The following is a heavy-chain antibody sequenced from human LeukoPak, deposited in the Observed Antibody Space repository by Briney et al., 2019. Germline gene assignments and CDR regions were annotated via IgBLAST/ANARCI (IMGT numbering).Heavy chain of an antibody. J-gene: IGHJ4*02. CDR3: ARHREIDY. V-gene: IGHV3-74*03. CDR2: INGDGNST. Sequence: GGSLRLSCAASGFTFSPYYMQWVRQAPGKGLVWVSRINGDGNSTTYADSVKGRFTISRDNAKNTLYMQMNSLRAEDTAVYYCARHREIDYWGQGTLVTVSS. CDR1: GFTFSPYY.